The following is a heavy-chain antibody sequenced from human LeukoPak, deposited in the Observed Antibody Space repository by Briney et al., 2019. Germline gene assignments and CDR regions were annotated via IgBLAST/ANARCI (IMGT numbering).Heavy chain of an antibody. J-gene: IGHJ5*02. CDR1: SGSISTSNYY. V-gene: IGHV4-39*07. Sequence: SETLSLTCTVSSGSISTSNYYWGWVRQPPGKGLEWIGSIYHSGSTYYNPSLKSRVTISVDKSKNQFSLKLSSVTAADTAVYYCARDDETSEKGWFDPWGQGTLVTVSS. CDR2: IYHSGST. CDR3: ARDDETSEKGWFDP.